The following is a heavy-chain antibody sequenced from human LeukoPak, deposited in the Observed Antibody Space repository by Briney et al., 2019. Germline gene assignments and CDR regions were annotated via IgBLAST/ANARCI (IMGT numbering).Heavy chain of an antibody. CDR3: ARDSSGWYRGVDS. D-gene: IGHD6-19*01. J-gene: IGHJ4*02. CDR1: GGTFSSYA. V-gene: IGHV1-69*04. Sequence: ASVKVSCKASGGTFSSYAISWVRQAPGQGLEWMGRIIPILGIANYAQKFQGRVTITADKSTSTAYMELSSLRAEDTAVYYCARDSSGWYRGVDSWGQGTLVTVSS. CDR2: IIPILGIA.